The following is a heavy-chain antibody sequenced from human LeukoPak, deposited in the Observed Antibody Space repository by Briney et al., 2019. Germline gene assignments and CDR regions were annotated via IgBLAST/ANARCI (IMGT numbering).Heavy chain of an antibody. Sequence: GGSLRLSCAASGFTVSSNYMSWVRQAPGKGLEWVSAISGSGGSTYYADSVKGRFTISRDNSKNTLYLQMNSLRAEDTAVYYCAKSVNYDILTGPFDYWGQGTLVTVSS. V-gene: IGHV3-23*01. CDR1: GFTVSSNY. D-gene: IGHD3-9*01. CDR3: AKSVNYDILTGPFDY. CDR2: ISGSGGST. J-gene: IGHJ4*02.